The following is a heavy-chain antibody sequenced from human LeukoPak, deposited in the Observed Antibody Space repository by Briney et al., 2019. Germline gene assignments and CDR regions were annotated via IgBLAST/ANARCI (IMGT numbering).Heavy chain of an antibody. CDR2: IIPIFGTA. V-gene: IGHV1-69*05. CDR3: ARDDSRGTTDY. Sequence: SVKVSCKASGGTFSSYAISWVRQAPGQGLEWMGGIIPIFGTANYAQKFQGRVTITTDESKSAAYMELSSLRSEDTAVYYCARDDSRGTTDYWGQGTLVTVSS. J-gene: IGHJ4*02. CDR1: GGTFSSYA. D-gene: IGHD3-16*01.